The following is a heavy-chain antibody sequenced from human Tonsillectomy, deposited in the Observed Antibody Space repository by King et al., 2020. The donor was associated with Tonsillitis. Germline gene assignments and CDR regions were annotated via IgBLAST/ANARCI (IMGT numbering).Heavy chain of an antibody. CDR3: ARGFLTGYCADY. D-gene: IGHD2-15*01. V-gene: IGHV1-2*02. J-gene: IGHJ4*02. Sequence: QLVQSGAEVKKPGASVKVSCKASGYTFTGYYLHWVRQAPGQGLEYMGWINPNNGDTNYVQKIQGRVTMTRDTSISTAFMELSSLRSDDTAVYYCARGFLTGYCADYWGQGTPVTVSS. CDR2: INPNNGDT. CDR1: GYTFTGYY.